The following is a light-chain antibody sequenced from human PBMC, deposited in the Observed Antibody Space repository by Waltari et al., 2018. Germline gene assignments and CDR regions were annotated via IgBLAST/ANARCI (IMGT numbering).Light chain of an antibody. CDR2: WAS. J-gene: IGKJ2*01. Sequence: DIVMTQSPASLAVSLGERATINCKSSQSVLYSSNNKNYLAWSQQKPGLPPKLLIYWASTRESGVPDRFSGSGSGTDFTLTISSLQAEDVAVYYCQQYYSTPPTFGQGTKLEIK. CDR3: QQYYSTPPT. V-gene: IGKV4-1*01. CDR1: QSVLYSSNNKNY.